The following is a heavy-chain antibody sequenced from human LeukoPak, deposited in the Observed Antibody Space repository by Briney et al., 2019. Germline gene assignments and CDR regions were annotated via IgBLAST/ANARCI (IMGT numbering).Heavy chain of an antibody. Sequence: GGSLRLSCAASGFTFSSYEMHWVRQAPGKGLEWVSYITSSGSTMYYADSVKGRFTISRDNAKNSLYLQMSSLRAEDTAVYYCATLRPRQQLGVDHWGPGTLVTVSS. D-gene: IGHD6-13*01. V-gene: IGHV3-48*03. CDR1: GFTFSSYE. CDR3: ATLRPRQQLGVDH. CDR2: ITSSGSTM. J-gene: IGHJ4*02.